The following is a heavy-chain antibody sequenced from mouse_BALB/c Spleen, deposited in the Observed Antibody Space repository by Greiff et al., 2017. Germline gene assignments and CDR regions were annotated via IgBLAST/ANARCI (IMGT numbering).Heavy chain of an antibody. CDR2: ISYSGST. CDR3: ARLGVYYGSSPFDY. CDR1: GDSITSGY. Sequence: EVQLQQSGPSLVKPSQTLSLTCSVTGDSITSGYWNWIRKFPGNKLEYMGYISYSGSTYYNPSLKSRISITRDTSKNQYYLQLNSVTTEDTATYYCARLGVYYGSSPFDYWGQGTTLTVSS. V-gene: IGHV3-8*02. D-gene: IGHD1-1*01. J-gene: IGHJ2*01.